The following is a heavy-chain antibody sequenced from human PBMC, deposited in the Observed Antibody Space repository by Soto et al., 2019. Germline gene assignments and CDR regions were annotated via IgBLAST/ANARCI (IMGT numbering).Heavy chain of an antibody. CDR3: ASSLGITGTTDPRGMDV. J-gene: IGHJ6*02. Sequence: WASVKVSCKASGGTFSSYAISWVRQAPGQGLEWMGGIIPIFGTANYAQKFQGRVTITADESTSTAYMELSSLRSEDTAVYYCASSLGITGTTDPRGMDVWGQGTTVTVSS. CDR2: IIPIFGTA. D-gene: IGHD1-7*01. V-gene: IGHV1-69*13. CDR1: GGTFSSYA.